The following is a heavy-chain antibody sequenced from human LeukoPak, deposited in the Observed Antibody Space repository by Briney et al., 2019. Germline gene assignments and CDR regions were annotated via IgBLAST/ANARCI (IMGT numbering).Heavy chain of an antibody. CDR2: ISYDGSNK. CDR1: GITFSSYA. Sequence: PGGSLRLSCAASGITFSSYAMHWVRQAPGKGLEWVAVISYDGSNKYYADSVKGRFTISRDNSKNTLYLQMNSLRAEDTAVYYCARTTYYFDYWGQGTLVTVSS. CDR3: ARTTYYFDY. J-gene: IGHJ4*02. V-gene: IGHV3-30*04. D-gene: IGHD1-1*01.